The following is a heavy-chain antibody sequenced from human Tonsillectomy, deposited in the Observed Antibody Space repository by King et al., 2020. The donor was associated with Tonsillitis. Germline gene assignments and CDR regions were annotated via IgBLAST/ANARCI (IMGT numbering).Heavy chain of an antibody. CDR1: GFTFSGSA. Sequence: EVQLVESGGGLVQPGGSLKLSCAASGFTFSGSAMPWVRQAPGKGLEWGGGIRSKANSYATAYAASGKGRFTITRDDSKNTAYLQMNSLKTEDTAVYYCTSTIGGAFDIWGQGTMVTVSS. CDR2: IRSKANSYAT. V-gene: IGHV3-73*01. D-gene: IGHD3-16*01. CDR3: TSTIGGAFDI. J-gene: IGHJ3*02.